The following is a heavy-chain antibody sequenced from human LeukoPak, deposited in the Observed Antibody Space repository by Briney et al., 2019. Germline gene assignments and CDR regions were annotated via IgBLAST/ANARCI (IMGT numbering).Heavy chain of an antibody. J-gene: IGHJ4*02. CDR3: IIAATSRGGVDY. CDR2: IKPDESEK. D-gene: IGHD6-13*01. Sequence: GGSLRLSCAASGFTFSSYWMSWVRQAPGKGLEWVANIKPDESEKYYVDSVKGRSTISRDNAKNSLYLQMNSLRAEDTAVYYCIIAATSRGGVDYWGQGTLVTVSS. V-gene: IGHV3-7*01. CDR1: GFTFSSYW.